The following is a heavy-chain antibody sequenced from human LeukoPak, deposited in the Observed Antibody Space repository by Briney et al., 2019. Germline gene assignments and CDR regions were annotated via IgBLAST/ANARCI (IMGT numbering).Heavy chain of an antibody. D-gene: IGHD1-1*01. CDR2: INHSGST. V-gene: IGHV4-34*01. J-gene: IGHJ5*02. CDR1: GGSFSGYY. CDR3: ARERTGFDP. Sequence: SETLSLTCAVYGGSFSGYYWSWIRQPPGKGLEWIGEINHSGSTNYNPSLKSRVTISVDTSKNQFSLQLNSVTPEDTAVYYCARERTGFDPWGQGTLVTVSS.